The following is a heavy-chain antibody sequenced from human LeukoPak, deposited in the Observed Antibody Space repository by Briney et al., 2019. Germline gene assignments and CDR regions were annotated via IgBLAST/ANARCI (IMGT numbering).Heavy chain of an antibody. CDR1: GFTFSSYA. CDR3: AKNYDSSGYYLDDAFDI. D-gene: IGHD3-22*01. Sequence: GGSLRLSCAAPGFTFSSYAMSWVRQAPGKGLEWVSAISGSGGSTYYADSVKGRFTISRDNSKNTLYLQMNSLRAEDTAVYYCAKNYDSSGYYLDDAFDIWGQGTMVTVSS. V-gene: IGHV3-23*01. CDR2: ISGSGGST. J-gene: IGHJ3*02.